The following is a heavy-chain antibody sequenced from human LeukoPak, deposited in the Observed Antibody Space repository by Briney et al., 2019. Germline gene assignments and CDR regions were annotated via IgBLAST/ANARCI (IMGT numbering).Heavy chain of an antibody. J-gene: IGHJ4*02. D-gene: IGHD5-18*01. CDR2: IYYSGST. V-gene: IGHV4-59*08. Sequence: KPSETLSLTCTVSGGSISSYYWSWIRQPPGKGLEWIGYIYYSGSTNYNPSLKSRVTISVDTSKNQFSLKLSSVTAADTAVYYCARLRYSYGPSNDYWGQGTLVTVSS. CDR1: GGSISSYY. CDR3: ARLRYSYGPSNDY.